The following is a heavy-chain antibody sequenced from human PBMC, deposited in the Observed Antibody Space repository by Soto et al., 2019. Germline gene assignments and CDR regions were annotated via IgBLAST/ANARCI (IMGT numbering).Heavy chain of an antibody. J-gene: IGHJ6*02. CDR2: ISYDGSNK. Sequence: QVQLVESGGGVVQPGRSLRLSCAASGFTFSSYGMHWVRQAPGKGLEWVAVISYDGSNKYYADSVKGRFTISRDNSKNTLYLQMNSLRAEDTAVYYCAKDLGIAAAGTDYYYGMDVWGQGTTVTVSS. CDR3: AKDLGIAAAGTDYYYGMDV. CDR1: GFTFSSYG. V-gene: IGHV3-30*18. D-gene: IGHD6-13*01.